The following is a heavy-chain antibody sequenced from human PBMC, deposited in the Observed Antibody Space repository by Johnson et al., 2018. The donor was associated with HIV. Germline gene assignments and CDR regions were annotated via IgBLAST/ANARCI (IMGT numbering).Heavy chain of an antibody. V-gene: IGHV3-33*05. CDR2: ISYDGSNK. CDR1: GFTFSSYG. Sequence: QVLLVESGGGVVQPGRSLRLSCAASGFTFSSYGMHWVRQAPGKGLEWVAVISYDGSNKYYADSVKGRFTIPRDNSKNTVYLQMNSLRVEDTAVYYCARVKGSTIFGVVRPHGAFDIWGQGTEVTVSS. CDR3: ARVKGSTIFGVVRPHGAFDI. J-gene: IGHJ3*02. D-gene: IGHD3-3*01.